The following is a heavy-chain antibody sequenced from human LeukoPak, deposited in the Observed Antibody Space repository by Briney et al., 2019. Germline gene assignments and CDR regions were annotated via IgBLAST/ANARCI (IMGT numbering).Heavy chain of an antibody. CDR3: ARDLPRGNWEY. V-gene: IGHV3-53*01. CDR1: GDSFSTYW. CDR2: IYSGGST. Sequence: GESLKISCKGSGDSFSTYWVGWVRQAPGKGLEWVSVIYSGGSTYYADSVKGRFIISRDNSKDTVYLQMNSLRAEDTAVYYCARDLPRGNWEYWGQGTLVSVSS. J-gene: IGHJ4*02. D-gene: IGHD7-27*01.